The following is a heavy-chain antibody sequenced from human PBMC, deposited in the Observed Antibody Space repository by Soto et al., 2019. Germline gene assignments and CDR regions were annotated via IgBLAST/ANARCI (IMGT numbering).Heavy chain of an antibody. CDR2: IRAYNGNT. D-gene: IGHD6-19*01. J-gene: IGHJ6*02. Sequence: ASVKCSCKASRYTFTGYYIHWVRQAPRQGLEWMGWIRAYNGNTNYAQKLQGRVTMTTDTSTSTAYMELRSLRSDDTAVYYCARGGSGPAYYYYYYGMDVWGQGTTVTVS. CDR3: ARGGSGPAYYYYYYGMDV. CDR1: RYTFTGYY. V-gene: IGHV1-18*04.